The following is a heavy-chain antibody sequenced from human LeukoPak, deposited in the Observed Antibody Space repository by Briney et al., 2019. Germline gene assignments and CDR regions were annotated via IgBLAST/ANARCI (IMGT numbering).Heavy chain of an antibody. CDR1: GYTFTDYY. CDR2: INPNSGGT. CDR3: ARQRYCSSSSCWVFDY. J-gene: IGHJ4*02. Sequence: LRASVKVSCKASGYTFTDYYMHWVRQAPGQGLEWMGWINPNSGGTNYAQKFQGRVTMTRDTSISTAYMELRRLRSDDTAVYFCARQRYCSSSSCWVFDYWGQGTLVTVSS. V-gene: IGHV1-2*02. D-gene: IGHD2-15*01.